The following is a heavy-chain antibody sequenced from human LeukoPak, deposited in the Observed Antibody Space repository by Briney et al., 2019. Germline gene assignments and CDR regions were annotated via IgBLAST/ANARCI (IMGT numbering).Heavy chain of an antibody. D-gene: IGHD3-16*01. V-gene: IGHV1-8*01. Sequence: ASVKVSCKASGYTFTSYDINWVRQATGQGLEWMGWMNPNSGNTGYAQKFQGRVTMTRNTSISTAYMELSSLRSEDTAVYYCARPYPSLDDAFDIWGQGTMVTVSS. CDR2: MNPNSGNT. CDR1: GYTFTSYD. J-gene: IGHJ3*02. CDR3: ARPYPSLDDAFDI.